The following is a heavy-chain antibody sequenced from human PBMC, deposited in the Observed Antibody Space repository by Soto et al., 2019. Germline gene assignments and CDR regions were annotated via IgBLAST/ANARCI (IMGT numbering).Heavy chain of an antibody. J-gene: IGHJ4*02. CDR3: ASYRHNGNWVFAS. CDR2: IQINENT. Sequence: QSAGRGLEWIGRIQINENTNHNSYLRSRLTMSLDTSKNQVSLSLRDVTAADTAVYYGASYRHNGNWVFASWGQGSLVTGTS. V-gene: IGHV4-4*07. D-gene: IGHD7-27*01.